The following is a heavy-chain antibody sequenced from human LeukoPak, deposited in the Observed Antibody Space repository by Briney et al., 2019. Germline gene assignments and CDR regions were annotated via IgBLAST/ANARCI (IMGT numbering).Heavy chain of an antibody. Sequence: GGSLRLSCAASGFTFSSYWMSWVRQAPGKGLEWVANIKKDGSEKYHVDSVKGRFTISRDNAKTSLYLQMNSLRAEDTAVYYCARVKEASAFDIWGQGTMITVSS. V-gene: IGHV3-7*01. CDR2: IKKDGSEK. CDR1: GFTFSSYW. CDR3: ARVKEASAFDI. J-gene: IGHJ3*02. D-gene: IGHD5-12*01.